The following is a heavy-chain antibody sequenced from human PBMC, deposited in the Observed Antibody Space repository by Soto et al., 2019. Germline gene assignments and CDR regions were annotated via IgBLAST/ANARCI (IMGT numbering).Heavy chain of an antibody. CDR1: GYIFTSQR. J-gene: IGHJ4*02. CDR3: ARDPVEMATIWRSFDY. D-gene: IGHD5-12*01. V-gene: IGHV1-18*01. Sequence: GGSGNVSGKPSGYIFTSQRISRVRQAPGQGLEWMACIRAKNGNTNYAQKIQGRVTITTDTSTSTAYMELRSLRSDDTAVYYRARDPVEMATIWRSFDYWGQGTLVTVSS. CDR2: IRAKNGNT.